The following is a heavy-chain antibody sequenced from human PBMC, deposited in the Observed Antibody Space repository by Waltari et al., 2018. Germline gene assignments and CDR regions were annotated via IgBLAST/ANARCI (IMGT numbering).Heavy chain of an antibody. CDR3: ATGSVGSYPNWFDP. Sequence: QVQLVQSGAEVKKPGASVKVSCKVSGYTLTELSMHWVRQAPGKGIEWMGGFDTEDGETIYAQKFQGRVTMTEDTSTDTAYMELSSLRSEDTAVYYWATGSVGSYPNWFDPWGQGTLVTVSS. D-gene: IGHD5-18*01. CDR2: FDTEDGET. J-gene: IGHJ5*02. CDR1: GYTLTELS. V-gene: IGHV1-24*01.